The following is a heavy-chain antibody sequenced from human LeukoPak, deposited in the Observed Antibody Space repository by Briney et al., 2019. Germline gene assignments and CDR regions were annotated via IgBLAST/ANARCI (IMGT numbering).Heavy chain of an antibody. CDR3: ATGGKQWLVRGFDP. V-gene: IGHV1-18*01. CDR2: ISAYNGNT. CDR1: GYTFTSYG. Sequence: ASVKVSCKASGYTFTSYGISWVRQAPGQGLEWMGWISAYNGNTNYAQKFQGRVTMTEDTSTDTAYMELSSLRSEDTAVYYCATGGKQWLVRGFDPWGQGTLVTVSS. D-gene: IGHD6-19*01. J-gene: IGHJ5*02.